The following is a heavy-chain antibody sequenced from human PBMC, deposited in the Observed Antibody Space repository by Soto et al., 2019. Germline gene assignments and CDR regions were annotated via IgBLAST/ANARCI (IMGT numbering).Heavy chain of an antibody. J-gene: IGHJ3*02. CDR2: MNPNSGNT. CDR3: ATRYSIHDAFDI. D-gene: IGHD4-4*01. CDR1: GYIFISYA. V-gene: IGHV1-8*01. Sequence: GASVKVSCKASGYIFISYAMQWVRQATGQGLEWMGWMNPNSGNTGYAQKFQGRVTMTRNTSISTAYMELSSLRSEDTAVYYCATRYSIHDAFDIWGQGTMVTVSS.